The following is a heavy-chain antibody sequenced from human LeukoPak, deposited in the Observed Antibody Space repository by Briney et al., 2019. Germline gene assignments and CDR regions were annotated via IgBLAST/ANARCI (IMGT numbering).Heavy chain of an antibody. CDR3: ARRGGLSSGRGFDH. Sequence: GGSLRLSCVASGFDFNYYDMNWFRQAPGKGLEWVSSISSSSSYIYFADATKGRFTISRDNANSSVFLQMNSLRPEDTAVYYCARRGGLSSGRGFDHWGQGTLVTVSS. CDR1: GFDFNYYD. J-gene: IGHJ4*02. CDR2: ISSSSSYI. D-gene: IGHD3-16*01. V-gene: IGHV3-21*01.